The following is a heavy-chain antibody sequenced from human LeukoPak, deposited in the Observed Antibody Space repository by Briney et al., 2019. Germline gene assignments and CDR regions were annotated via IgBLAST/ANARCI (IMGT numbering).Heavy chain of an antibody. CDR1: GFTFSSYA. D-gene: IGHD2-2*01. CDR3: ARERYCSSTSCFDY. Sequence: GGSLRLSCAASGFTFSSYAMHWVRQAPGKGLEYVSAISGNGGSTYYANSVKGRFTISRDNSKNTLYLQMGSLRAEDMAVYYCARERYCSSTSCFDYWGQGTLVTVSS. J-gene: IGHJ4*02. CDR2: ISGNGGST. V-gene: IGHV3-64*01.